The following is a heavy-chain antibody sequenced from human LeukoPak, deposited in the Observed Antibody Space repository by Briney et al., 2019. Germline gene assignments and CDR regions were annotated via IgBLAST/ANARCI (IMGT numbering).Heavy chain of an antibody. CDR1: GFTDSSSY. J-gene: IGHJ4*02. CDR3: ARFRVKGYYDSSAWGSNYFDS. V-gene: IGHV3-66*01. D-gene: IGHD3-22*01. Sequence: GGSLRLSCAASGFTDSSSYMGWVRQAPGKGLEWVSLFYSGVVTYYADSVKGRFTISRDNSKNTLYLQMNSLRAEDTAVYYCARFRVKGYYDSSAWGSNYFDSWGQGTLVTVSS. CDR2: FYSGVVT.